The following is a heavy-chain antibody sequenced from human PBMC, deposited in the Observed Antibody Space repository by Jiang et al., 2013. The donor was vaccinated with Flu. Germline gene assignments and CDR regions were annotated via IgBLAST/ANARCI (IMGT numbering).Heavy chain of an antibody. CDR3: ARDLYSSSSGGVFDY. J-gene: IGHJ4*02. Sequence: APGKGLEWVAVISYDGSNKYYADSVKGRFTISRDNSKNTLYLQMNSLRAEDTAVYYCARDLYSSSSGGVFDYWGQGTLVTVSS. D-gene: IGHD6-6*01. CDR2: ISYDGSNK. V-gene: IGHV3-30-3*01.